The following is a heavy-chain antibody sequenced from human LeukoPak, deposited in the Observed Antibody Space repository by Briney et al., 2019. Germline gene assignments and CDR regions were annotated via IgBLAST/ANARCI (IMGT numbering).Heavy chain of an antibody. CDR1: GFTVSSYY. CDR2: IYXFCST. Sequence: GESLRLSCAASGFTVSSYYLSWVRQPPGKGLEYVGVIYXFCSTYFEQSLKCRFTTSRDMSRTTLYLQMNRLRAQDTAVYYCARGMSPYCGGGCWSPWFDPWGQGNLFTVSS. J-gene: IGHJ5*02. D-gene: IGHD2-21*02. CDR3: ARGMSPYCGGGCWSPWFDP. V-gene: IGHV3-53*01.